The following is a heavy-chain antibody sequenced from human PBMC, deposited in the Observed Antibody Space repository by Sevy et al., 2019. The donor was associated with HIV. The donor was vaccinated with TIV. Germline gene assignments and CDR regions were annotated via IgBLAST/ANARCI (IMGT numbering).Heavy chain of an antibody. CDR2: ISGSGGST. D-gene: IGHD4-17*01. J-gene: IGHJ4*02. CDR1: GFSFSNFG. Sequence: VGSLRLSCAASGFSFSNFGMSWVRQAPGKGLEWVLAISGSGGSTFYAYSVKGRFIISRDNSKNTLYLQMSSLRAEDTAVYYCAKALVRVFYGDSIFFDYWGQGTLVTVSS. V-gene: IGHV3-23*01. CDR3: AKALVRVFYGDSIFFDY.